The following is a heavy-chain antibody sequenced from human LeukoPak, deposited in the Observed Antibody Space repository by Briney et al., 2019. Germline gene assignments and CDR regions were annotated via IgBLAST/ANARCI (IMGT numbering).Heavy chain of an antibody. Sequence: GASVKVSCKASGGTFSSYAISWVRQAPGQGLAWMGRIIPILGIANYAQKFQGRVTITADKSTSTAYMELSSLRSEDTAVYYCARDYDFWSGWYYFDYWGQGTLVTVSS. CDR2: IIPILGIA. CDR1: GGTFSSYA. D-gene: IGHD3-3*01. CDR3: ARDYDFWSGWYYFDY. J-gene: IGHJ4*02. V-gene: IGHV1-69*04.